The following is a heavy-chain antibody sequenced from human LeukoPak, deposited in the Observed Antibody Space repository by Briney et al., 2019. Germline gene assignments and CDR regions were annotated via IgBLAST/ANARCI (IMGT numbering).Heavy chain of an antibody. Sequence: PSQTLSLTCTVSGLSISANSWSWIRQPPGKGLEWIGYIYNSVTTNYNPSLTSRVTISVDTSKNQLSLKLSSATAADTAVYYCARGARSSDYWGQGTLVTVSS. D-gene: IGHD3-10*01. CDR2: IYNSVTT. V-gene: IGHV4-59*13. CDR1: GLSISANS. J-gene: IGHJ4*02. CDR3: ARGARSSDY.